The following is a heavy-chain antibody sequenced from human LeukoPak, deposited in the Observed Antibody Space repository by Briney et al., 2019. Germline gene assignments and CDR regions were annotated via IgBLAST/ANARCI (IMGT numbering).Heavy chain of an antibody. D-gene: IGHD6-13*01. Sequence: PGGSLRLSCAASGFTFGDYGMSWVRQAPGKGLEWVSGINWNGGSTGYADSVKGRFTISRDNAKNSLYLQMNSLRAEDTALYYCARGLGAAAGIYYYYGMDVWGQGTTVTVSS. V-gene: IGHV3-20*04. CDR3: ARGLGAAAGIYYYYGMDV. CDR2: INWNGGST. J-gene: IGHJ6*02. CDR1: GFTFGDYG.